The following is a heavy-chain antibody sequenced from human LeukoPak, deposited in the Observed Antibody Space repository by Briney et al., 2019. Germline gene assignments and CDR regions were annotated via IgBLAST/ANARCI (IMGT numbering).Heavy chain of an antibody. CDR1: GFTFANYV. D-gene: IGHD3-9*01. J-gene: IGHJ3*02. V-gene: IGHV3-7*01. Sequence: GGSLRLSCAASGFTFANYVTHWVRQAPGKGLEWVANVNQGGTQKYYVDSVKGRFTISRDNAENSLYLQMNSLRAEDTAVYYCARDLHPNYDILTGYSHDAFDIWGQGTMVTVSS. CDR2: VNQGGTQK. CDR3: ARDLHPNYDILTGYSHDAFDI.